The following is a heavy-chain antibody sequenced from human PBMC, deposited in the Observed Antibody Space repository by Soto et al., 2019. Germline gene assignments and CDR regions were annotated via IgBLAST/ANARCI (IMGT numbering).Heavy chain of an antibody. J-gene: IGHJ6*03. Sequence: ASVKVSCKASGYTVTSYYMHWVRQAPGQGLEWMGIINPSGGSTSYAQKFQGRVTMTRDTSTSTVYMELSSLRSEDTAVYYCARRGLIVVVPAAHTVSYYYYYMDVWGKGTTVTVSS. D-gene: IGHD2-2*01. CDR3: ARRGLIVVVPAAHTVSYYYYYMDV. V-gene: IGHV1-46*03. CDR1: GYTVTSYY. CDR2: INPSGGST.